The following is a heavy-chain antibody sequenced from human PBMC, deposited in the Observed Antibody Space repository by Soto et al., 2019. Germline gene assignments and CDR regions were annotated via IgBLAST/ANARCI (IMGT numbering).Heavy chain of an antibody. CDR2: IYKSGIT. J-gene: IGHJ4*02. Sequence: SETLSLTCTVSGASISSFYWTWIRQPPGKGLEWIGHIYKSGITNNNPSLRSRVTTSTDTSKNQFSLKLTSVAAADTAVYCCARGGPLQLWFTYFDYWGQGTLVTVSS. CDR3: ARGGPLQLWFTYFDY. CDR1: GASISSFY. D-gene: IGHD5-18*01. V-gene: IGHV4-59*01.